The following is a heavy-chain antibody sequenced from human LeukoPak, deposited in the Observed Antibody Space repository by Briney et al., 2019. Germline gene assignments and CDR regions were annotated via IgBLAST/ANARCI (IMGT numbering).Heavy chain of an antibody. Sequence: ASVKVSCKASGYTFTSYDINWVRQATGQGLEWMGWMNTNTGNTGYAQKFQDRVTMTRDTSITTAYMELNSLRSEDTAVYYCARGTIGGATSHYWGRGTLVTVSS. J-gene: IGHJ4*02. CDR3: ARGTIGGATSHY. V-gene: IGHV1-8*01. D-gene: IGHD1-26*01. CDR2: MNTNTGNT. CDR1: GYTFTSYD.